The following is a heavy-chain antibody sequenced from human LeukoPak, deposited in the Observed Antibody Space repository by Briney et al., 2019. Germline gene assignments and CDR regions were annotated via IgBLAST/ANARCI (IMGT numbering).Heavy chain of an antibody. CDR3: ARARIAVAGTDY. CDR2: IYYSGST. Sequence: PSETLSLTCTVSGGSISSYYWSWIRQPPGKGLEWIGYIYYSGSTYYNPSLKSRVTISVDTSKNQFSLKLSSVTAADTAVYYCARARIAVAGTDYWGQGTLVTVSS. J-gene: IGHJ4*02. CDR1: GGSISSYY. D-gene: IGHD6-19*01. V-gene: IGHV4-59*08.